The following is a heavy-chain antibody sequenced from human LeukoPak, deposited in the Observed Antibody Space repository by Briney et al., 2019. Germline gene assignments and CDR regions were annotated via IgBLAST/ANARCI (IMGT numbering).Heavy chain of an antibody. J-gene: IGHJ3*02. D-gene: IGHD1-1*01. V-gene: IGHV4-59*01. Sequence: SETLSLTCSVSGGSFGSFYWSWLRQPPGKGLEWIGYIFYSGSNNYNPSLRSRVTISVDTSKNQFSLKLISVTAADTAMYYCARGLNAFDIWGQGTMVTVSS. CDR3: ARGLNAFDI. CDR2: IFYSGSN. CDR1: GGSFGSFY.